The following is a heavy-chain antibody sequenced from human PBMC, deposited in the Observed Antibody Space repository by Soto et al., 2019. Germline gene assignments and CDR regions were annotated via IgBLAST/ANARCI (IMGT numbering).Heavy chain of an antibody. CDR2: IYYSGST. J-gene: IGHJ6*02. V-gene: IGHV4-59*01. D-gene: IGHD1-26*01. CDR1: GGSISSYY. CDR3: GGGAPPYYYYGMDV. Sequence: KTSETLSLTCTVSGGSISSYYWSWIRQPPGKGLEWIGYIYYSGSTNYNPSLKSRVTISVDTSKNQFSLKLSSVTAADTAVYYCGGGAPPYYYYGMDVWGQGTTVTVSS.